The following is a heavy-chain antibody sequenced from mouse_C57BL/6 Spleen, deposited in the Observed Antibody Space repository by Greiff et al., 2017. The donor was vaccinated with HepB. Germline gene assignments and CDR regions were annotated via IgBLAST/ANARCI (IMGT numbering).Heavy chain of an antibody. CDR2: INPGSGGT. CDR3: ARIGLYYSNYVGFAY. Sequence: QVQLKQSGAELVRPGTSVKVSCKASGYAFTNYLIEWVKQRPGQGLEWIGVINPGSGGTNYNEKFKGKATLTADKSSSTAYMQLSSLTSEDSAVYFCARIGLYYSNYVGFAYWGQGTLVTVSA. D-gene: IGHD2-5*01. V-gene: IGHV1-54*01. J-gene: IGHJ3*01. CDR1: GYAFTNYL.